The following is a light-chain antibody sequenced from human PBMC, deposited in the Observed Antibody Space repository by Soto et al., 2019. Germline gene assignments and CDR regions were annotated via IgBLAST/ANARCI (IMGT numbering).Light chain of an antibody. CDR2: QDS. CDR1: KLGDKY. J-gene: IGLJ2*01. Sequence: SYELTQPPSVSVSPGQTASITCSRDKLGDKYACWYQQKPGQSPVLVIYQDSKRPSGIPERFPGSNSGNTATLTISGTQAMDEADYYCQAWDSSTAVFGGGTKLTVL. CDR3: QAWDSSTAV. V-gene: IGLV3-1*01.